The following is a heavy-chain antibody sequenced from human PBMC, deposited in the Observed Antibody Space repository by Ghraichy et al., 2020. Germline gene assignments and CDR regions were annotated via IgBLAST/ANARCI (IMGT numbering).Heavy chain of an antibody. Sequence: GGSLRLSCAASGFTFGSYAMSWVRQAPGKGLEWVSAISDVSESSYYADSVQGRFIISRHNSKNTLYLQMNSLRAEDTAIYYCAKDRVRVGVTTFDYWGRGTLVTVSS. CDR1: GFTFGSYA. V-gene: IGHV3-23*01. J-gene: IGHJ4*02. D-gene: IGHD1-26*01. CDR3: AKDRVRVGVTTFDY. CDR2: ISDVSESS.